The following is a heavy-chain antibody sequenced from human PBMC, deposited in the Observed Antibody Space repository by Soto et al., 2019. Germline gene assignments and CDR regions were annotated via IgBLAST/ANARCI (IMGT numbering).Heavy chain of an antibody. J-gene: IGHJ6*02. CDR3: TITMVRGVIIDV. Sequence: GGSLRLSCAASGFTVSSNYMSWVRQAPGKGLEWVSVIYSGGSTYYADSVKGRFTISRDNSKNTLYLQMNSLRAEDTAVYYCTITMVRGVIIDVWGQGTTVTVSS. D-gene: IGHD3-10*01. CDR2: IYSGGST. CDR1: GFTVSSNY. V-gene: IGHV3-66*01.